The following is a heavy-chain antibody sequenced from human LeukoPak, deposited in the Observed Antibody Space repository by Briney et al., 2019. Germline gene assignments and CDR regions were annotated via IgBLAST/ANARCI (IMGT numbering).Heavy chain of an antibody. J-gene: IGHJ4*02. Sequence: GGSLRLSCAASGFTFSDSWMSWVRQAPGKRLEWLANINKDGTKIYYVDSVKGRFTISRDNAKKSVSLQMNSLRVEDTAVYFCAKDGNPFDFWGQGAQVTVSS. CDR3: AKDGNPFDF. CDR1: GFTFSDSW. D-gene: IGHD4-23*01. CDR2: INKDGTKI. V-gene: IGHV3-7*01.